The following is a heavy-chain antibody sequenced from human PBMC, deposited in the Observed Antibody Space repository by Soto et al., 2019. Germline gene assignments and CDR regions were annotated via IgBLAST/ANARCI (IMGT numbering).Heavy chain of an antibody. CDR2: IYNTGST. D-gene: IGHD3-10*01. V-gene: IGHV4-31*02. Sequence: WIWIRQQSGKGLEWIGYIYNTGSTYYNPSLKSRLTISLDTSKNQFSLKLSSVTAADTAVYYCARGAGTHRWKYYYGMDVWGQGTTVTVSS. CDR3: ARGAGTHRWKYYYGMDV. J-gene: IGHJ6*02.